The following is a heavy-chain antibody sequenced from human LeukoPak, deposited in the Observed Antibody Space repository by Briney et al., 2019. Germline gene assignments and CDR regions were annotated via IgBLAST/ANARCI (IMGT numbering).Heavy chain of an antibody. Sequence: SETLSLTCAVYGGSFSGYYWGWIRQPPGKGLEWIGNIYYSGSTYYNPSLKSRVTISVDTSKNQFSLKLSSVTAADTAVYYCARRPTGSIAVAGNYFDYWGQGTLVTVSS. CDR1: GGSFSGYY. V-gene: IGHV4-34*01. CDR2: IYYSGST. D-gene: IGHD6-19*01. CDR3: ARRPTGSIAVAGNYFDY. J-gene: IGHJ4*02.